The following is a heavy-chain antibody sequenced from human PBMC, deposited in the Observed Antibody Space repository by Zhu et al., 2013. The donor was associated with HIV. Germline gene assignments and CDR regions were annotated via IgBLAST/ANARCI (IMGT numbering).Heavy chain of an antibody. CDR2: ISGYNGKA. CDR1: GYVFTSFG. D-gene: IGHD3-22*01. Sequence: QVHLVQSGAEVKKPGASVKVSCRASGYVFTSFGISWLRQAPGQRLQWMGWISGYNGKAKYARHLQDRVTMTVDISSSTAYLDLRSLRSDDTAIYYCARGRYYYDHDGYYHEYYQLWGQGTLVTVSS. J-gene: IGHJ1*01. V-gene: IGHV1-18*01. CDR3: ARGRYYYDHDGYYHEYYQL.